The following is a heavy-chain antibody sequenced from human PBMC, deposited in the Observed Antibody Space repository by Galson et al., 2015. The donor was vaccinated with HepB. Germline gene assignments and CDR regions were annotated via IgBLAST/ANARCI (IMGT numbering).Heavy chain of an antibody. CDR2: ISGSGGST. D-gene: IGHD2-2*02. CDR1: GFTFSSYA. V-gene: IGHV3-23*01. Sequence: SLRLSCAASGFTFSSYAMSWVRQAPGKGLEWVSAISGSGGSTYYADSVKGRFTISRDNSKNTLYLQMNSLRAEDTAVYYCARERHRYCSSTSCYSIGYWGQGTLVTVSS. CDR3: ARERHRYCSSTSCYSIGY. J-gene: IGHJ4*02.